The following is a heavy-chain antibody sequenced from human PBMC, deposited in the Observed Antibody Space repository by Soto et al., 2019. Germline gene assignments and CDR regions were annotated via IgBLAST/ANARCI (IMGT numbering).Heavy chain of an antibody. V-gene: IGHV1-18*01. CDR2: ISANNGNT. Sequence: QVQLVQSGAEVKKPGASVKVSCKTSGYTFTTYGISWVRQAPGQGFEWMGWISANNGNTNHAQKFRGRISMTTDTSTSTAYMEVSSLRSDDTAVYYCAREGRGYEDYWGQGTLVIVSS. CDR1: GYTFTTYG. CDR3: AREGRGYEDY. J-gene: IGHJ4*02. D-gene: IGHD5-12*01.